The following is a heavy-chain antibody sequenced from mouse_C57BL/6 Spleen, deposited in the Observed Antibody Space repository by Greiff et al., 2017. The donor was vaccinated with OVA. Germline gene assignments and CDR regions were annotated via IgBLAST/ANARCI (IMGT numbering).Heavy chain of an antibody. V-gene: IGHV14-3*01. CDR1: GFNIKNTY. Sequence: VQLQQSVAELVRPGASVKLSCTASGFNIKNTYMHWVKQRPEQGLEWIGRIDPANGNTTYAPKFQGKDTITADTSSNTAYLQLSSLTSEDTAISYCARESLLHYYAMDYWGQGTSVTVSS. CDR3: ARESLLHYYAMDY. J-gene: IGHJ4*01. D-gene: IGHD1-1*01. CDR2: IDPANGNT.